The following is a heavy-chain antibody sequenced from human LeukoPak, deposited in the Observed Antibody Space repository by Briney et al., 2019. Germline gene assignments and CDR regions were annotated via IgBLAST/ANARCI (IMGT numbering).Heavy chain of an antibody. CDR3: AREWSSSSGKAFDY. CDR1: GFTFSSYS. V-gene: IGHV3-48*04. D-gene: IGHD6-6*01. Sequence: GGSLRLSCAAPGFTFSSYSMNWVRQAPGKGLEWVSYISSSSSTIYYADSVKGRFTISRDNAKNSLYLQMNSLRAEDTAVYYCAREWSSSSGKAFDYWGQGTLVAVSS. CDR2: ISSSSSTI. J-gene: IGHJ4*02.